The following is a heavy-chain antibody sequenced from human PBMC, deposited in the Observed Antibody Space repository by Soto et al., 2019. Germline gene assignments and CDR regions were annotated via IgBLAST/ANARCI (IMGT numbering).Heavy chain of an antibody. V-gene: IGHV3-74*01. Sequence: GGSLRLSCAASGFTFSSYWMHWVRQAPGKGLVWVSRINSDGSSTSYADSVKGRCTISRDKAKNTLYLQMNSLRAEDTAVYYCARQRGFVSPTYYYMDVWGKGTTVTVSS. CDR3: ARQRGFVSPTYYYMDV. J-gene: IGHJ6*03. D-gene: IGHD3-10*01. CDR2: INSDGSST. CDR1: GFTFSSYW.